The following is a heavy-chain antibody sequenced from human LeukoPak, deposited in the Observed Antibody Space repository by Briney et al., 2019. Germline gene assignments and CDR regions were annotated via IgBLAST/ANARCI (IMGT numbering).Heavy chain of an antibody. D-gene: IGHD3-22*01. J-gene: IGHJ4*02. CDR2: IYYSGST. CDR3: ARNEPDSSGYYYAFDY. Sequence: PSETLSLTCTVSGGSISSYYWNWIRQPPGKGLEWIGYIYYSGSTNYNPSLKSRVTISVDTSKNQFSLKLSSVTAADTAVYYCARNEPDSSGYYYAFDYWGQGTLVTVSS. CDR1: GGSISSYY. V-gene: IGHV4-59*01.